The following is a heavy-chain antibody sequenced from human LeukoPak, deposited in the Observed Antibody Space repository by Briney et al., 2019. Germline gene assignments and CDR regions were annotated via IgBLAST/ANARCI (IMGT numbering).Heavy chain of an antibody. D-gene: IGHD2-2*03. V-gene: IGHV4-59*01. CDR2: IYYSGST. CDR3: ARAGYRSSTSCQWVPLV. J-gene: IGHJ6*02. Sequence: SETQSLTCTVSGDSMKNYYWIWIRQSPGKGLEWIGYIYYSGSTYYNPSLKSRVTMSVDTSKKQFSLKLSFVTAADTAVYYCARAGYRSSTSCQWVPLVWGQGTTVTVSS. CDR1: GDSMKNYY.